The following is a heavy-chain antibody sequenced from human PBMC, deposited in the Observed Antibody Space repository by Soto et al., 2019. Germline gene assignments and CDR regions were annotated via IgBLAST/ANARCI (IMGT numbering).Heavy chain of an antibody. J-gene: IGHJ4*02. CDR1: GGSISSYY. CDR3: ARAQEEDWNGYVYFDY. V-gene: IGHV4-59*01. CDR2: IYYSGST. D-gene: IGHD5-12*01. Sequence: QVQLQESGPGLVKPSETLSLTCTVSGGSISSYYWSWIRQPPGKGLEWIGYIYYSGSTNYNPSLKSRVTISVDTSKNQFSLKLSSVTASDTAVYYCARAQEEDWNGYVYFDYWGQGTLVTVSS.